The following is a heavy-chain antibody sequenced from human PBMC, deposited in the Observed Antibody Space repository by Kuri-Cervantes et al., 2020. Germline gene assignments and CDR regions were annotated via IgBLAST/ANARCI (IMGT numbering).Heavy chain of an antibody. CDR2: IYYTEIT. D-gene: IGHD3-3*01. J-gene: IGHJ4*02. CDR3: TRRVVGSSAAH. CDR1: GYSISTGFY. V-gene: IGHV4-38-2*01. Sequence: ESLKISCAVSGYSISTGFYWGWIRQPPGKGLEWIANIYYTEITHYSPSLRSRVTISIDTPKNQFSLKLSSVTVADTAVYYCTRRVVGSSAAHWGQGTLVTVSS.